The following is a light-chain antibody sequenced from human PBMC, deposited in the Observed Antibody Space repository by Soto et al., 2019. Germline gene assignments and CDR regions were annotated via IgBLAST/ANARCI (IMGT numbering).Light chain of an antibody. J-gene: IGKJ1*01. CDR3: QQYENGPPQT. CDR2: GAS. CDR1: QSVISN. Sequence: EIVMTQSPATLSVSPGERATLSCRASQSVISNLAWYQQKPGQAPRLLIYGASTRATGIPARFRGSRSGTEFSRISNSLLSEGFAVELCQQYENGPPQTLGQGTKVDTK. V-gene: IGKV3-15*01.